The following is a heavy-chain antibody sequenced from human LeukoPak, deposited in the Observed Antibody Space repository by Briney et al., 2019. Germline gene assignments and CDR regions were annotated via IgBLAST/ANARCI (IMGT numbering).Heavy chain of an antibody. CDR3: AKDLLGIRGVAVGPY. CDR2: IGGYGTST. V-gene: IGHV3-23*01. J-gene: IGHJ4*02. CDR1: GFTFSSFA. D-gene: IGHD6-6*01. Sequence: GGSLRLSCAASGFTFSSFAMSWVRQAPGKGLEWVSWIGGYGTSTYYADSVKGRFTISRDNSKNMLYLQMNSLRAEDTAIYYCAKDLLGIRGVAVGPYWGQGTLVTVSS.